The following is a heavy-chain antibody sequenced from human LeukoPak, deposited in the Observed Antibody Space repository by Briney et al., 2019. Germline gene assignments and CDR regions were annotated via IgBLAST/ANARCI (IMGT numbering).Heavy chain of an antibody. J-gene: IGHJ4*02. Sequence: PSETLSLTCAVYGGSFSGYYWSWIRQPPGKGLEWIGEINHSGSTNYNPSLKSRVTISVDTSKNQFSLKLSSVTAADTAVYYCAWGTLEWFLYWGQGTLVTVSS. V-gene: IGHV4-34*01. CDR1: GGSFSGYY. CDR2: INHSGST. D-gene: IGHD3-3*01. CDR3: AWGTLEWFLY.